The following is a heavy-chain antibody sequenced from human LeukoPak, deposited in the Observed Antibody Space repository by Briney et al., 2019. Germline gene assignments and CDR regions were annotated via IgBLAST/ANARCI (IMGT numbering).Heavy chain of an antibody. J-gene: IGHJ4*02. D-gene: IGHD6-13*01. CDR2: ISGSGGST. Sequence: GGSPRLSCAASGFTFSSYAMSWVRQAPGKGLEWVSAISGSGGSTYYADSVKGRFTISRDNSKNTLYLQMNSLRAEDTAVYYCAKGEAWDSGSWIDYWGQGTLVTVSS. CDR1: GFTFSSYA. V-gene: IGHV3-23*01. CDR3: AKGEAWDSGSWIDY.